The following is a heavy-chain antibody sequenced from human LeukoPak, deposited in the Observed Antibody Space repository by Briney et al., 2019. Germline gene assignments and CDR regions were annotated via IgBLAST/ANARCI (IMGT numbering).Heavy chain of an antibody. CDR3: ARDLDWY. V-gene: IGHV3-53*05. Sequence: SGXTVNNNYMSWVRQAPGKGLEWVSVIYIGGSTYYADSVKGRFTISRDKSKNTLYLQMNSLRVEDTAVYYCARDLDWYWGQGTLVTVSS. CDR2: IYIGGST. J-gene: IGHJ4*02. D-gene: IGHD3/OR15-3a*01. CDR1: GXTVNNNY.